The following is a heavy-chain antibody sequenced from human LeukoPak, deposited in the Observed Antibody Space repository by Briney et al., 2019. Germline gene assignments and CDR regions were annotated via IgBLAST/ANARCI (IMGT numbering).Heavy chain of an antibody. CDR1: GGSISSGGYY. J-gene: IGHJ5*02. CDR2: IYYSGST. Sequence: PSETLSLTCTVSGGSISSGGYYWSWIRQHPGTGLEWIGYIYYSGSTYYNPSLKSRVTISVDTSKNQFSLKLSSVTAADTAVYYCASTRRDGYTCWFDPWGQGTLVTVSS. D-gene: IGHD5-24*01. CDR3: ASTRRDGYTCWFDP. V-gene: IGHV4-31*03.